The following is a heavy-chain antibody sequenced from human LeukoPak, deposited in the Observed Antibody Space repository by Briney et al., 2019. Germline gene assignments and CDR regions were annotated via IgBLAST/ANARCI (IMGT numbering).Heavy chain of an antibody. CDR2: MNPNSGNT. J-gene: IGHJ4*02. Sequence: ASVKVSCKASGYTVTSYDINWVRQATGQGLEWMGWMNPNSGNTGYAQKFQGRVTMTRNTSISTAYMELSSLRSEDTAVYYCARGADYYDSSGSQFDYWGQGTLVTVSS. V-gene: IGHV1-8*02. CDR3: ARGADYYDSSGSQFDY. CDR1: GYTVTSYD. D-gene: IGHD3-22*01.